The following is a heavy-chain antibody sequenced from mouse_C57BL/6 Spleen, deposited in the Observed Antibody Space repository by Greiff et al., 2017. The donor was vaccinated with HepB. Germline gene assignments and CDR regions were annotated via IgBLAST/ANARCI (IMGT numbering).Heavy chain of an antibody. Sequence: VQLQHPGAELVKPGASVKLSCKASGYTFTSYWMQWVKQRPGQGLEWIGEIDPSDSYTNYNQKFKGKATLTVDTSSSTAYMQLSSLTSEDSAVYYCAPYSAWFAYWGQGTLVTVSA. D-gene: IGHD1-3*01. CDR1: GYTFTSYW. CDR2: IDPSDSYT. V-gene: IGHV1-50*01. J-gene: IGHJ3*01. CDR3: APYSAWFAY.